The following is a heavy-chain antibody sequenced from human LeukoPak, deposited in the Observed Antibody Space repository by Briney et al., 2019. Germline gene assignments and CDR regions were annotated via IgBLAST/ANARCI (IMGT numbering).Heavy chain of an antibody. CDR1: GYTFTSYG. V-gene: IGHV1-18*01. CDR3: ARAPGLEPVTRVDY. CDR2: ISAYNDNT. D-gene: IGHD1-1*01. J-gene: IGHJ4*02. Sequence: ASVKVSCKASGYTFTSYGISWVRQAPGQGLEWMGWISAYNDNTNYAQKLQGRVTMTTDTSTSTAYMELRSLRSDDTAVYYCARAPGLEPVTRVDYWGQGTLVTVSS.